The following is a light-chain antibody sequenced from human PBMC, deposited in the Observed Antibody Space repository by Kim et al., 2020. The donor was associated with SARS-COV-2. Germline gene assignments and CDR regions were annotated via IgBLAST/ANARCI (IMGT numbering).Light chain of an antibody. V-gene: IGKV1-5*01. J-gene: IGKJ2*01. CDR3: QQHNLY. CDR1: QNINKW. CDR2: DAS. Sequence: SPLSASVGDRVTITCRARQNINKWLAWYQQKPGKAPKLLIHDASSLVSGVPSRFSGSGSGTEFTLTISSLQPDDSATYYCQQHNLYFGQGTKLEI.